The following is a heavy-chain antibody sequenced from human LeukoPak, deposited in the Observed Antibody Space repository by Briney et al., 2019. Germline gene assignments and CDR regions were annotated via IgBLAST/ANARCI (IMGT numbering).Heavy chain of an antibody. D-gene: IGHD3-9*01. V-gene: IGHV3-15*01. J-gene: IGHJ3*02. CDR2: IKSKTDGGTT. CDR1: GFTFSNAW. Sequence: GGSLRLSCAASGFTFSNAWMSWVRQAPGKGLEWVGRIKSKTDGGTTDYAAPVKGRFTISRDDSKNTLYLQMNSLRAEDTAVYYCAKPSKELRYFDWFQYTDAFDIWGQGTMVTVSS. CDR3: AKPSKELRYFDWFQYTDAFDI.